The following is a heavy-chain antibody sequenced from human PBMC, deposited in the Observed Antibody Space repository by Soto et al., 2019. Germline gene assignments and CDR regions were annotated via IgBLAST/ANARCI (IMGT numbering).Heavy chain of an antibody. V-gene: IGHV3-53*01. CDR3: ARDLRDSSGYYLYYYGMDV. D-gene: IGHD3-22*01. Sequence: PGVSLRLSYAASGFTGSSHYMSWVRQAPGKGLEWVSVIYSGGSTYYADSVKGRFTISRDNSKNTLYLQMNSLRAEDTAVYYCARDLRDSSGYYLYYYGMDVWGEGTTVTVSS. J-gene: IGHJ6*02. CDR2: IYSGGST. CDR1: GFTGSSHY.